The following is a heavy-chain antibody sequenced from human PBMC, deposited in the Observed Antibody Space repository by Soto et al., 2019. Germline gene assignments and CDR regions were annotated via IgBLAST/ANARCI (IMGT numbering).Heavy chain of an antibody. CDR2: ISYDGSNK. V-gene: IGHV3-30*18. Sequence: QVQLVESGGGVVQPGRSLRLSCAASGFTFSSYGMHWVRQAPGKGLEWVAVISYDGSNKYYADSVKGRFTISRDNSKNTLYLQMNSLRAEDTAVYYCAKPQGAFDIWGPGTMVTVSS. CDR1: GFTFSSYG. CDR3: AKPQGAFDI. J-gene: IGHJ3*02.